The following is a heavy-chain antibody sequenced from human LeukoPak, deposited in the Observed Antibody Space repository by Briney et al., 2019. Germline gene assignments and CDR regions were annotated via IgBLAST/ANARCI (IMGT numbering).Heavy chain of an antibody. Sequence: GGSLRLSCAGSGFTFSFYAMSWLRQAPGQGLEWVSAITDSGGSTYHADSVKGRFTISRDNSKNTLYLQMNSLRAEDTAVYFCAKGSASARPYYFDYWGQGTLVTVSS. CDR1: GFTFSFYA. J-gene: IGHJ4*02. V-gene: IGHV3-23*01. D-gene: IGHD2-21*01. CDR2: ITDSGGST. CDR3: AKGSASARPYYFDY.